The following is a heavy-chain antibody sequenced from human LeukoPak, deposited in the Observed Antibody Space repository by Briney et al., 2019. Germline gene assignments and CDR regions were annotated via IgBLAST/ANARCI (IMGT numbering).Heavy chain of an antibody. V-gene: IGHV1-46*01. J-gene: IGHJ4*02. D-gene: IGHD3-3*01. Sequence: ASVKVSCKASGYTFTNYYMHWVRQAPGQGLEWMGTMNPSGGSTSYAQKLQGRVTMTTDTSTTTAYMELRSLRSDDTAVYYCARVVVFGVSDNEHYFDYWGQGTLVTVSS. CDR3: ARVVVFGVSDNEHYFDY. CDR2: MNPSGGST. CDR1: GYTFTNYY.